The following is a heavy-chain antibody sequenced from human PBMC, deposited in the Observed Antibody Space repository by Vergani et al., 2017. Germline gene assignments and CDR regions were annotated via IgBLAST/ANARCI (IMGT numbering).Heavy chain of an antibody. J-gene: IGHJ4*02. V-gene: IGHV3-30-3*01. Sequence: QVQLVESGGGVVQPGRSLRLSCVASGFALNRHAMYWVRQAPGKGLEWVVGISLDGTNEYYPDIVKGRFTISRDIAKNTLYLQVRSLRLEDTGVYHCVRGRGLCAGGRCYTEAWDYWGQGTPVTVSS. CDR1: GFALNRHA. CDR3: VRGRGLCAGGRCYTEAWDY. D-gene: IGHD2-2*02. CDR2: ISLDGTNE.